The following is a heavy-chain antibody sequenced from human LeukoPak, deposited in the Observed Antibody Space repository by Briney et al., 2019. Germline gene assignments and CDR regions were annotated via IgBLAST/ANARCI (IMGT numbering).Heavy chain of an antibody. D-gene: IGHD5/OR15-5a*01. V-gene: IGHV5-51*01. J-gene: IGHJ5*02. CDR3: ARRARGVYYNWLDP. CDR1: GNTFSHYW. Sequence: GESLTISCKGSGNTFSHYWIAWVRQMPGEGLEWMGIIYPGDSDTRYSPSFQGQGAISADKSINTAYLHWSSLKPSDTAMYYCARRARGVYYNWLDPWGQGTLVTVSS. CDR2: IYPGDSDT.